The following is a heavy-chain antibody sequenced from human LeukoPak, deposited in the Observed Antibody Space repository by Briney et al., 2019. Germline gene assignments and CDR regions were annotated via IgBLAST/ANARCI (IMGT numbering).Heavy chain of an antibody. Sequence: SETLSPTCTVSGVSIANTFYYWNWLRQPAGKGLEWIGRIYTTGSTDYNPSLKSRATISLDTARNQFSLKLSSVTAADTAVYYCARRQDGHDYWGQGTLVTVSS. V-gene: IGHV4-61*02. CDR2: IYTTGST. J-gene: IGHJ4*02. CDR3: ARRQDGHDY. CDR1: GVSIANTFYY.